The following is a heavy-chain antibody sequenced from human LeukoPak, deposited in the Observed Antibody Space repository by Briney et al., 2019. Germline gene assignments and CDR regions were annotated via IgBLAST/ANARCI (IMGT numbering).Heavy chain of an antibody. CDR2: IRSNAFGGTP. D-gene: IGHD3-9*01. V-gene: IGHV3-49*03. CDR3: SREYFDWL. Sequence: GRSLRLSCTASGFTFDDYAMSWFRQASGKGLEWVGFIRSNAFGGTPEYAASVKGRFTISRDDSKSIAYLQMNSLKTEDTAVYYCSREYFDWLWGQGTLVTVSS. J-gene: IGHJ1*01. CDR1: GFTFDDYA.